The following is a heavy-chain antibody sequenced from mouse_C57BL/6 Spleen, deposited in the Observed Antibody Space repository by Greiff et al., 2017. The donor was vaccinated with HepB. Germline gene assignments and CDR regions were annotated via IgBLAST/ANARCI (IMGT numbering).Heavy chain of an antibody. CDR1: GYTFTSYW. Sequence: QVQLKESGAELAKPGASVKLSCKASGYTFTSYWMHWVKQRPGQGLEWIGYINPSSGYTKYNQKFKDKATLTADKSSSTAYMQLSSLTYEDSAVYYCARSGDGYYVWFAYWGQGTLVTVSA. CDR2: INPSSGYT. J-gene: IGHJ3*01. V-gene: IGHV1-7*01. D-gene: IGHD2-3*01. CDR3: ARSGDGYYVWFAY.